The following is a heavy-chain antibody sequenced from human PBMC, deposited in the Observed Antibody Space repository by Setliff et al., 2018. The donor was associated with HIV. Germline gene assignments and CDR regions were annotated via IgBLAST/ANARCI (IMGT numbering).Heavy chain of an antibody. D-gene: IGHD3-22*01. CDR3: ARASYYYDSSGWVDY. J-gene: IGHJ4*03. V-gene: IGHV3-11*03. Sequence: GGSLRLSCAASGFTFSDYYMSWIRQAPGKGLEWVSYISSSSSYTNYAESVKGRFTISRDNAKNSLYLQMNSLRAEDTAVYYCARASYYYDSSGWVDYWGQGTAVTVSS. CDR2: ISSSSSYT. CDR1: GFTFSDYY.